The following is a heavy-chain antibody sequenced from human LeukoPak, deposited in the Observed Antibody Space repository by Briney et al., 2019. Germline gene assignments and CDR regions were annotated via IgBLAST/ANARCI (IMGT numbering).Heavy chain of an antibody. D-gene: IGHD7-27*01. Sequence: GGSLRLSCAASGFTFSSYGMHWVRQAPGKGLEWVAVIWYDGSNKYYADSVKGRFTISRDNSKNTLYLQMNSLRAEDTAVYYCARALGSYYYYGMDVWGQGTTVTVSS. CDR2: IWYDGSNK. CDR3: ARALGSYYYYGMDV. CDR1: GFTFSSYG. J-gene: IGHJ6*02. V-gene: IGHV3-33*01.